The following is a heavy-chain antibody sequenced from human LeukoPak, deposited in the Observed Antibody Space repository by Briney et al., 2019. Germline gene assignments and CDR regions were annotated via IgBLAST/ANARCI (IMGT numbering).Heavy chain of an antibody. CDR1: GFTFSIYA. CDR3: AKDLAGSFDY. D-gene: IGHD1-14*01. J-gene: IGHJ4*02. CDR2: INASVPNT. Sequence: GGSLRLSCAASGFTFSIYAMSWVRQAPGKGPKWVSAINASVPNTYYADSVKGRFTISRDNSKNTLYLQMNSLRVDDTAVYYCAKDLAGSFDYWGQGILVTVSS. V-gene: IGHV3-23*01.